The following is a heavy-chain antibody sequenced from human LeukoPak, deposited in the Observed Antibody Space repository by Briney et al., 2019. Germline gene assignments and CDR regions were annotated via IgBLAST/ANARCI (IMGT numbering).Heavy chain of an antibody. V-gene: IGHV4-59*01. D-gene: IGHD2-2*02. Sequence: PSETLSLTCTVSGGSISSYYWSWIRQPPGKGLEWIGYIYYSGSTNYNPSLKSRVTISVDTSKNQFSRKLSSVTAADTAVYYCARAGVVPAAIDDYWGQGTLVTVSS. CDR1: GGSISSYY. J-gene: IGHJ4*02. CDR2: IYYSGST. CDR3: ARAGVVPAAIDDY.